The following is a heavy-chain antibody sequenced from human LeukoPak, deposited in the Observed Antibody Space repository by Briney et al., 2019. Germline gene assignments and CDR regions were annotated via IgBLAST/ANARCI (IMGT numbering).Heavy chain of an antibody. CDR1: GFSFSSYW. D-gene: IGHD3-22*01. J-gene: IGHJ1*01. Sequence: GGSLRLSCAASGFSFSSYWMHWVRQAPGKGLVWVSRIKSDGNTNYADSVKGRFTISRDNAKNTVSLQMNSLRAEDTGVYYCARAPSEIGGYYPEYFRHWGQGTLVTVSS. CDR2: IKSDGNT. V-gene: IGHV3-74*01. CDR3: ARAPSEIGGYYPEYFRH.